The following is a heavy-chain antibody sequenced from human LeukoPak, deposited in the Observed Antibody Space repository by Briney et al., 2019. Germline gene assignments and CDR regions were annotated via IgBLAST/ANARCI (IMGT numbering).Heavy chain of an antibody. CDR1: CGSVSSASYF. V-gene: IGHV4-39*02. D-gene: IGHD1-26*01. CDR3: ARDLDSGSYDF. Sequence: PSGTLFPPCPVSCGSVSSASYFWGWIRPPPREGLQWIGNIYYSGTTYYNPSLKSRVTMSIDTSKNQFSLQLSSVTAADTAVYYCARDLDSGSYDFWGQGSLVTVSS. CDR2: IYYSGTT. J-gene: IGHJ4*02.